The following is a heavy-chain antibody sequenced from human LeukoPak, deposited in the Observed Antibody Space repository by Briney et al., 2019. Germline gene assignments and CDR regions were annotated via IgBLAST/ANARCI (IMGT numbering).Heavy chain of an antibody. CDR3: AKSYNGYESKPDY. V-gene: IGHV3-23*01. Sequence: GGSLRLSCAASGFSFSSYAMSWVRQAPGKGLEWVSSISNSGGRTFYTDSVKGRFTISRDNSKVTLYLQMNSLRAEDTAVYYCAKSYNGYESKPDYWGQGTLVTVSS. D-gene: IGHD5-12*01. J-gene: IGHJ4*02. CDR2: ISNSGGRT. CDR1: GFSFSSYA.